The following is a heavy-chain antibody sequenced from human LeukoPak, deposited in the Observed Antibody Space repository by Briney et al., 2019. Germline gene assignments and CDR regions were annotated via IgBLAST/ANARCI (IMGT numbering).Heavy chain of an antibody. CDR2: INPNSGGT. CDR3: ARDSHYCGGDRYPNWFDP. J-gene: IGHJ5*02. Sequence: ASVKVSCKASGYTFTGYYMHWVRQAPGQGLEWMGRINPNSGGTNYAQKFQGRVTMTRDTSISTAYMELSRLRSDDTAVYYCARDSHYCGGDRYPNWFDPWGQGTLVTVSS. D-gene: IGHD2-21*02. V-gene: IGHV1-2*06. CDR1: GYTFTGYY.